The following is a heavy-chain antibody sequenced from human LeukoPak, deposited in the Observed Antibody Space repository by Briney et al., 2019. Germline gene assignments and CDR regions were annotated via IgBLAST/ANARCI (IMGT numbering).Heavy chain of an antibody. J-gene: IGHJ4*02. D-gene: IGHD2-2*01. Sequence: GSLRLSCAASGFTFSDYYMSWIRQAPGKGLEWVSYISSSGSTIYYADSVKGRFTISRDNAKNTVYLQMNSLRAEDTAVYYCARASSSVPNLLDYWGQGTLVSVSS. CDR2: ISSSGSTI. V-gene: IGHV3-11*04. CDR3: ARASSSVPNLLDY. CDR1: GFTFSDYY.